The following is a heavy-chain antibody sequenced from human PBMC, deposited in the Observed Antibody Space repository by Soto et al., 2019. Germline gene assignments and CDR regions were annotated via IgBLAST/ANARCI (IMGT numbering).Heavy chain of an antibody. V-gene: IGHV1-69*01. CDR1: GGTFSSYA. CDR3: ASYYDSSGYWEGWYFDL. Sequence: QVQLVQSGAEVKKPGSSVKVSCKASGGTFSSYAISWVRQAPGQGLEWMGGIIPIFGTANYEQKYQGRVTITADESTSTAYMELSSLRSEDTAVYYCASYYDSSGYWEGWYFDLWGRGTLVTVSS. J-gene: IGHJ2*01. D-gene: IGHD3-22*01. CDR2: IIPIFGTA.